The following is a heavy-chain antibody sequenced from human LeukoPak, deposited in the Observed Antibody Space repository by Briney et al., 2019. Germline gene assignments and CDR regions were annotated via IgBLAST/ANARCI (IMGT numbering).Heavy chain of an antibody. CDR1: GYTFTGYY. CDR3: ARDHSSYYYDSSGYYFDY. J-gene: IGHJ4*02. Sequence: APVKVSCKASGYTFTGYYMHWVRQAPGQGLEWMGWINPNSGGTNYAQKFQGRVTMTRDTSISTAYMELSRLRSDDTAVYYCARDHSSYYYDSSGYYFDYWGQGTLVTVSS. CDR2: INPNSGGT. D-gene: IGHD3-22*01. V-gene: IGHV1-2*02.